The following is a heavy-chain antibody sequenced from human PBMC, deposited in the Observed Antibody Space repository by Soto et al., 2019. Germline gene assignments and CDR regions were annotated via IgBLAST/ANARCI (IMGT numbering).Heavy chain of an antibody. Sequence: SETLSLTCTVSGGSIRSYYWSWMRQPPGKGLEWLGYFSYSGSTNYNPSLKSRITISVDTSKNQFSLRLSSVTAADTAVYYCARGSDYYSYGMDVWVQGTTVTVSS. CDR1: GGSIRSYY. D-gene: IGHD3-3*01. CDR3: ARGSDYYSYGMDV. CDR2: FSYSGST. J-gene: IGHJ6*02. V-gene: IGHV4-59*01.